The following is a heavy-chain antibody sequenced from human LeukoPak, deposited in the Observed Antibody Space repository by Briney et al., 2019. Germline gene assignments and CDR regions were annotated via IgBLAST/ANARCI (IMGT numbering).Heavy chain of an antibody. Sequence: SETLSLTCTVSGGSISSYYWSWIRQPPGKGLEWIGYIYYSESTNYNPSLKSRVTISVDTSKNQFSLKLSSVTAADTAVYYCARVASMVRGSWFDPWGQGTLVTVSS. CDR3: ARVASMVRGSWFDP. D-gene: IGHD3-10*01. V-gene: IGHV4-59*01. J-gene: IGHJ5*02. CDR1: GGSISSYY. CDR2: IYYSEST.